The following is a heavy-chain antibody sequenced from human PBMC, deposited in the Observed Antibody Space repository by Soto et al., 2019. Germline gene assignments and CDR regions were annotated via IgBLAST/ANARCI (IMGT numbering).Heavy chain of an antibody. CDR2: VSWDADK. CDR1: GFSLTTSGVA. J-gene: IGHJ5*02. Sequence: QITLKESGPTLVKPTQTLTLTCTFSGFSLTTSGVAVGWIRQPPGKALEWLALVSWDADKRYSPSLKSRLTHNKQTTKNHVVRTITNVDPLDTATYDCAHGPSGRPGQREDWFGPWGQATLVTV. D-gene: IGHD6-25*01. CDR3: AHGPSGRPGQREDWFGP. V-gene: IGHV2-5*02.